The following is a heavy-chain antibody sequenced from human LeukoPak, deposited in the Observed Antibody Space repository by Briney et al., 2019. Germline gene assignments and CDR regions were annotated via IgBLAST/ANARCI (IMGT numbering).Heavy chain of an antibody. J-gene: IGHJ4*02. CDR2: FDPEDGET. CDR1: GYTLTELS. V-gene: IGHV1-24*01. Sequence: ASVKVSCKVSGYTLTELSMHWVRQAPGKGLEWMGGFDPEDGETIYAQKFQGRVTMTEGTSTDTAYMELSSLRSEDTAVYYCATGRSDLQVPSFDYWGQGTLVTVSS. CDR3: ATGRSDLQVPSFDY.